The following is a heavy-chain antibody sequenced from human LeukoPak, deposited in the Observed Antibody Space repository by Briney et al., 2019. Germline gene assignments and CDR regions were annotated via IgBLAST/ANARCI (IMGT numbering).Heavy chain of an antibody. Sequence: PSETLSLTCTVSGGSVSSGSYYWSWIRQPPGKGLEWIGYIYYSGSTYYNPPLKSRITTSVDTSKNQFSLKLSSVTAADAAVYYCARLSWQQLVGAFDYWGQGTLVTVSS. CDR1: GGSVSSGSYY. CDR3: ARLSWQQLVGAFDY. D-gene: IGHD6-13*01. J-gene: IGHJ4*02. CDR2: IYYSGST. V-gene: IGHV4-39*01.